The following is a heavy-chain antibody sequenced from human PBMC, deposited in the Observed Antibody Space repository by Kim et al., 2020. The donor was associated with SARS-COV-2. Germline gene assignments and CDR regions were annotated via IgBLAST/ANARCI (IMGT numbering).Heavy chain of an antibody. CDR3: ASEYSRFIIAVAGPGDY. Sequence: GGSLRLSCAASGFTFSSYAMHWVRQAPGKGLEWVAVISYDGSNKYYADSVKGRFTISRDNSKNTLYLQMNSLRAEDTAVYYCASEYSRFIIAVAGPGDY. D-gene: IGHD6-19*01. V-gene: IGHV3-30*04. CDR1: GFTFSSYA. J-gene: IGHJ4*01. CDR2: ISYDGSNK.